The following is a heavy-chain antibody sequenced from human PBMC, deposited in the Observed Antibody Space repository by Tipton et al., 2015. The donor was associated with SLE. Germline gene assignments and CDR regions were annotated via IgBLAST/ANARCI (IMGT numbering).Heavy chain of an antibody. J-gene: IGHJ4*02. CDR1: GGSISSSDSF. CDR3: ARVTSTATYYEDF. D-gene: IGHD3-16*01. CDR2: ISHSGTT. V-gene: IGHV4-39*07. Sequence: TLSLTCTVSGGSISSSDSFWGWIRQSPGKGLEWIGDISHSGTTNYNSSLRGRVTISGDTSKNQFSLKLFSVTAADTAVYYCARVTSTATYYEDFWGQGTLVTVSS.